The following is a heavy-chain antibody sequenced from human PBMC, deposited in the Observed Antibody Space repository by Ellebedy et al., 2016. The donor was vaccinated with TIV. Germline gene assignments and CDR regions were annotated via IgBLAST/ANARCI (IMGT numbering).Heavy chain of an antibody. CDR1: GFTFSDYA. V-gene: IGHV3-74*01. CDR2: INGDGSHT. D-gene: IGHD2-8*01. CDR3: ARDLYYGIDF. Sequence: GESLKISCAASGFTFSDYAMNWVRQAPGKGLMWVSHINGDGSHTIYADSVKGRFTISRDNAKNTLYLQMNSLRADDTAVYYCARDLYYGIDFWGQGTTVTVSS. J-gene: IGHJ6*02.